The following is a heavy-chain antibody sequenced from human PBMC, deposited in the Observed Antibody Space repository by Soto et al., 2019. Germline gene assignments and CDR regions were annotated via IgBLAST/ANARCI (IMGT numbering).Heavy chain of an antibody. CDR2: ISGSGGST. D-gene: IGHD3-10*01. V-gene: IGHV3-23*01. J-gene: IGHJ5*02. CDR1: GFTFSSYA. CDR3: ARSGVWFGSNWFDP. Sequence: EVQLLESGGGLVQPGGSLRLSCAASGFTFSSYAMSWVRQAPGKGLEWVSAISGSGGSTYYADSVKGRFTISRDNXXNTLYLQMNSLRAEDTAVYYCARSGVWFGSNWFDPWGQGTLVTVSS.